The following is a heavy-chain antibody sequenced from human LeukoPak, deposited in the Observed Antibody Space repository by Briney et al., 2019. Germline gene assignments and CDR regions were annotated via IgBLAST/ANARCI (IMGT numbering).Heavy chain of an antibody. D-gene: IGHD6-19*01. CDR2: INPNSGGT. J-gene: IGHJ4*02. V-gene: IGHV1-2*02. CDR3: AADRRYSSGWYPY. Sequence: ASVKVSCKASGYTFTGYYMHWLRQAPGQGLEWMGWINPNSGGTNYAQKFQGRVTMTRDTSISTAYMELSRLRSDDTAVYYCAADRRYSSGWYPYWGQGTLVTVSS. CDR1: GYTFTGYY.